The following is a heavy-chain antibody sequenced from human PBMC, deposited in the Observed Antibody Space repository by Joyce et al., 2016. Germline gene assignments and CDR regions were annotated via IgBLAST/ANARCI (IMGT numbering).Heavy chain of an antibody. D-gene: IGHD1-26*01. J-gene: IGHJ6*02. CDR1: GFTFSSYW. Sequence: EVQLVESGGGLVQPGGSLRLSCTASGFTFSSYWMHWVRQVSGKGLVWVSHISSDDSSTCYADSVNGRFTISRDNAKNTLYLHMNSLRTEDTAVYYCARTGGSYYDYSYYGLDVWGQGTTVIFSS. CDR2: ISSDDSST. CDR3: ARTGGSYYDYSYYGLDV. V-gene: IGHV3-74*01.